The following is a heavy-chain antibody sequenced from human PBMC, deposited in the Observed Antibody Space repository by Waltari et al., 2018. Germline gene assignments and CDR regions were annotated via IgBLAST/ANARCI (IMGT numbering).Heavy chain of an antibody. Sequence: QLQLQESGPGLVKPSETLSLTCTVSGGSISSSSYYWGWIRQPPGKGLEWIGSIYYSGSTDYNPALRSRVTISVDTSKNQFALKLSSVTAADTAVYYCARHANWISDYWGQGTLVTVSS. CDR3: ARHANWISDY. D-gene: IGHD1-1*01. J-gene: IGHJ4*02. CDR2: IYYSGST. CDR1: GGSISSSSYY. V-gene: IGHV4-39*01.